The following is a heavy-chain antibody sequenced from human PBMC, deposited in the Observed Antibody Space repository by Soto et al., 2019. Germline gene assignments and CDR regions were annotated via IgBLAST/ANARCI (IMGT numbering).Heavy chain of an antibody. V-gene: IGHV3-72*01. J-gene: IGHJ4*02. Sequence: EVQLVESGGGLVQPGGSLRLSCAASGFTFSDYYMDWVRQAPGKGLEWVGRSKNKADGYTTEYAASVKGRFTISRDGSKNSLFLQMNRMKTEDTAVYYCTVWGLGNDFGAAWGKGILVAVSS. CDR3: TVWGLGNDFGAA. CDR1: GFTFSDYY. D-gene: IGHD3-16*01. CDR2: SKNKADGYTT.